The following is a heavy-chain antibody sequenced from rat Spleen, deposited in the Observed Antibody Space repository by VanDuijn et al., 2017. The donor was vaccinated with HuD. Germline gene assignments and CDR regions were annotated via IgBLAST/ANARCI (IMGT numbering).Heavy chain of an antibody. Sequence: EVQLVESGGGLVQPGRSLKLSCVASGFTFSKYWMYWVRQAPGKGLEWVASIAETGDKSYYADSVKGRFTFSRDNTKNTLYLQMNSLTSADTATYYCTRENYYSGEYWGQGVRVTVSS. J-gene: IGHJ2*01. CDR3: TRENYYSGEY. CDR1: GFTFSKYW. V-gene: IGHV5-31*01. D-gene: IGHD1-1*01. CDR2: IAETGDKS.